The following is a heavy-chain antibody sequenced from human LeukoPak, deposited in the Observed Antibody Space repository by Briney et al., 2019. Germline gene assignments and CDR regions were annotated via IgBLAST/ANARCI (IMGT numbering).Heavy chain of an antibody. CDR1: GYTFTSYG. CDR3: ARDRANSGYERWDYYYYMDV. J-gene: IGHJ6*03. D-gene: IGHD5-12*01. V-gene: IGHV1-18*01. Sequence: ASVKVSCKASGYTFTSYGISWVRQAPEQGLEWMGWISAYNGNTNYAQKLQGRVTMTTDTSTSTAYMELRSLRSDDTAVYYCARDRANSGYERWDYYYYMDVWGKGTTVTVSS. CDR2: ISAYNGNT.